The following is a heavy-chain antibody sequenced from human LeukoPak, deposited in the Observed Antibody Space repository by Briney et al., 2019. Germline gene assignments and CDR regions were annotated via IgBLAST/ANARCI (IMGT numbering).Heavy chain of an antibody. Sequence: ASVKVSCKTSGFPFTGYYMHWVRQAPGQGLESMGWINPNSGGTNYAQKFQGRVTMTRDTSISTAYMELSRLRSDDTAVYYCARGGYSSGWYGTWGQGTLVTVSS. V-gene: IGHV1-2*02. CDR2: INPNSGGT. D-gene: IGHD6-19*01. CDR1: GFPFTGYY. J-gene: IGHJ5*02. CDR3: ARGGYSSGWYGT.